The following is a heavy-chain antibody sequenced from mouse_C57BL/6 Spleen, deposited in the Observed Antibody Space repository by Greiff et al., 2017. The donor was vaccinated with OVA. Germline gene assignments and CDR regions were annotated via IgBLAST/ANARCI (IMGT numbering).Heavy chain of an antibody. Sequence: EVQVVESGGGLVQPKGSLKLSCAASGFSFNTYAMNWVRQAPGKGLEWVARIRSKSNNYATYYADSVKDRFTISRDDSESMLYLQMNNLKTEDTAMYYCVRYYDYEDAMDYWGQGTSVTVSS. D-gene: IGHD2-4*01. CDR3: VRYYDYEDAMDY. CDR1: GFSFNTYA. CDR2: IRSKSNNYAT. V-gene: IGHV10-1*01. J-gene: IGHJ4*01.